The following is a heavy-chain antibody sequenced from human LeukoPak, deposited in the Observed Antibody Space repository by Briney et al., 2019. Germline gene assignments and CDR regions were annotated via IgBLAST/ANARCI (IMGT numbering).Heavy chain of an antibody. CDR1: GFNFSTYS. D-gene: IGHD2-21*01. J-gene: IGHJ5*02. CDR2: ISSRSTTI. CDR3: AREIGLSGFDP. V-gene: IGHV3-48*02. Sequence: GGSLRLSCAASGFNFSTYSMNWVRQAPGKGLEWVSYISSRSTTIYYADSVKGRFTISRDNAKNSVYLQMNSPRDEDTAVYYCAREIGLSGFDPWGQGTLVTVSS.